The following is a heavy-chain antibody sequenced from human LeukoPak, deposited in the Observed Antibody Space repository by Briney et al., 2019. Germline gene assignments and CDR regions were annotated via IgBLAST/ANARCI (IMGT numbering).Heavy chain of an antibody. D-gene: IGHD5-18*01. CDR2: IKYDGSDK. Sequence: GGSLRLSCAASGFTFSHYGMHWVRQAPGKGVEWVTFIKYDGSDKYYEDSVKGRFTVSRDNSKNTLYLQLNSLRSEDTAVYYCAKGYSYGFDYWGQGTLVTVSS. J-gene: IGHJ4*02. V-gene: IGHV3-30*02. CDR1: GFTFSHYG. CDR3: AKGYSYGFDY.